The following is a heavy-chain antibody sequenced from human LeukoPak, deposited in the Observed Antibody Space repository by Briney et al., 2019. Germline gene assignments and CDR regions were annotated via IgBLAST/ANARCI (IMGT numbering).Heavy chain of an antibody. CDR3: ARDKTYYYDSSGKSYYYYGMDV. V-gene: IGHV1-46*01. D-gene: IGHD3-22*01. J-gene: IGHJ6*02. CDR1: GYTFTSYY. Sequence: AASVKVSCKASGYTFTSYYMHWVRQAPGQGLEWMGIINPSGGSTSYAQKFQGRVTMTRDTSTSTVYMELSSLRSEDTAVYYCARDKTYYYDSSGKSYYYYGMDVWGQGTTVTVSS. CDR2: INPSGGST.